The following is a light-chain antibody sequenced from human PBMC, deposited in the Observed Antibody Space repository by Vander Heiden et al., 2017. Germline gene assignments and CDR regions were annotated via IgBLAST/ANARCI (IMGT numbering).Light chain of an antibody. CDR3: SSYTSSSTPRV. V-gene: IGLV2-14*01. CDR2: EVS. CDR1: SSDVGGYNY. J-gene: IGLJ1*01. Sequence: QSALTQPASVSGSPGQSITISCTGTSSDVGGYNYVSWYQQHPGKAPKLMIYEVSNRPSGVSNRFSGSKSGNTASLTISGLQAEDGADYYCSSYTSSSTPRVFGTGTKVTVL.